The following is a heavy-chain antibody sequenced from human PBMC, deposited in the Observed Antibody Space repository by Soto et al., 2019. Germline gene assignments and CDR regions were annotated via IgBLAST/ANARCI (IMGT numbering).Heavy chain of an antibody. V-gene: IGHV5-10-1*01. CDR1: GYSLTSYW. CDR2: IDPSDSYT. Sequence: GETLKISCKGSGYSLTSYWISWVRQMPGKGLEWMGRIDPSDSYTNYSPSFQGHVTISADKSISTAYLQWSSLKASDTAMYYCARHGRGDIVVVPAAIEEYYYYGMDVWGQGTAVTVSS. D-gene: IGHD2-2*01. J-gene: IGHJ6*02. CDR3: ARHGRGDIVVVPAAIEEYYYYGMDV.